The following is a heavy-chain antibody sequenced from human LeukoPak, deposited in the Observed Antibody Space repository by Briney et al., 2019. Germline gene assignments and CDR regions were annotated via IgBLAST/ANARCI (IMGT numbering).Heavy chain of an antibody. CDR3: AREGRYRYGYNEYHSYMDI. V-gene: IGHV3-30*03. CDR1: GFTFSRFG. Sequence: GGSLRLSCAASGFTFSRFGMHWVRQAPGKGLEWVAVISYDGSNKYYTDSVKGRFTISRDNSKNTLYLQMNSLRAEDTAVYYCAREGRYRYGYNEYHSYMDIWGKGTTVTVSS. CDR2: ISYDGSNK. J-gene: IGHJ6*03. D-gene: IGHD5-24*01.